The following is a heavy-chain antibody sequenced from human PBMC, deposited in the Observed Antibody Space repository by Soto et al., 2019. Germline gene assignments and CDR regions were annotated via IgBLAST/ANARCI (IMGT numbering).Heavy chain of an antibody. CDR3: ARDEGGYNFGSDYGLDV. V-gene: IGHV1-69*08. D-gene: IGHD5-18*01. Sequence: QVQLVQSGAEVKRPGSSVKVSCKASGDTFSSHTIIAWVRQAPGQGLEWMGRVIPTLDILDYAQRFQDRVTITADTSTSTAYLELTSLTSADTAIYYCARDEGGYNFGSDYGLDVWGQGTTVTVSS. CDR1: GDTFSSHT. J-gene: IGHJ6*02. CDR2: VIPTLDIL.